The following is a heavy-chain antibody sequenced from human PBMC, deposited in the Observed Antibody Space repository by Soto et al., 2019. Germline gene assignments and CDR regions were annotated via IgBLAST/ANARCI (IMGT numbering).Heavy chain of an antibody. V-gene: IGHV3-74*01. CDR1: GFAFIHYW. CDR3: VRSDWFDP. J-gene: IGHJ5*02. CDR2: INGDGRAT. Sequence: GGSLRLSCTASGFAFIHYWMHWVRQAAGKGLMWVSRINGDGRATAYADSVKGRFTISRDNAKNTLYLQMNSLRAEDTAVYYCVRSDWFDPWGQGTLVTVSS.